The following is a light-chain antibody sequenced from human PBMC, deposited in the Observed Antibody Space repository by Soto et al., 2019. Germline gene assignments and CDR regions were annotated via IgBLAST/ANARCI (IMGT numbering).Light chain of an antibody. CDR1: QGITNW. CDR2: AAS. V-gene: IGKV1-12*01. Sequence: DIQMTQSPSSVSASVGDRVTITCRASQGITNWLAWYQQKPGKAPKLLIYAASTLQSGVPSRFSGSGSGTDFTLTISCLQSEDFATYYCQQYYSYPLTFGQGTKVDIK. J-gene: IGKJ1*01. CDR3: QQYYSYPLT.